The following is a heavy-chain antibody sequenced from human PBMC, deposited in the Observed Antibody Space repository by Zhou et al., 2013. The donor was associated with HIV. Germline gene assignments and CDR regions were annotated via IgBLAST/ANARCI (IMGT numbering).Heavy chain of an antibody. J-gene: IGHJ4*02. Sequence: QVQLVQSGAEVQKPGASVKVSCKASGYTFTSYYLHWVRQAPGQGLEWMGIINPFGGSTSYAQKFQGRVTMTRDTSTSTVYMELSSLRFEDTAVYYCARERQKWARDYHFDYWGQGTLVTVSS. CDR1: GYTFTSYY. V-gene: IGHV1-46*01. CDR2: INPFGGST. D-gene: IGHD4-17*01. CDR3: ARERQKWARDYHFDY.